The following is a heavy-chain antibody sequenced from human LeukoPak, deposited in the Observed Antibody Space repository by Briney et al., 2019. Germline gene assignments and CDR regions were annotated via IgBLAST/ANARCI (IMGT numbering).Heavy chain of an antibody. J-gene: IGHJ4*02. CDR1: GGSTSSYY. V-gene: IGHV4-59*08. CDR2: IYYSGST. CDR3: ARLKEITFGGVIVKSYYFDY. D-gene: IGHD3-16*02. Sequence: PSETLSLTCTVSGGSTSSYYWSWIRQPPGKGLEWIGYIYYSGSTNYNPSLKSRVTISVDTSKNQFSLKLSSVTAADTAVYYCARLKEITFGGVIVKSYYFDYWGQGTLVTVSS.